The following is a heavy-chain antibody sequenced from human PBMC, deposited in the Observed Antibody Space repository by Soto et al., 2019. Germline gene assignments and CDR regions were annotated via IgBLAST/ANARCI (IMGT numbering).Heavy chain of an antibody. CDR1: GGSISSYY. V-gene: IGHV4-59*01. D-gene: IGHD6-6*01. CDR2: IYYSGST. Sequence: QVQLQESGPGLVKPSETLSLTCTVSGGSISSYYWSWIRQPPGKGLEWIGYIYYSGSTNYNPSLKSRVTISVDTSKNQFSLKLSSVTAADTAVYYCARGGYSSSTTYYFDYWGQGTLVTVSS. J-gene: IGHJ4*02. CDR3: ARGGYSSSTTYYFDY.